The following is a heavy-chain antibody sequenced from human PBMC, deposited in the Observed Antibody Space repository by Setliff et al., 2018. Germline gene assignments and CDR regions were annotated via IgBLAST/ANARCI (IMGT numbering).Heavy chain of an antibody. V-gene: IGHV4-34*01. Sequence: SETLSLTCAVYGESFSGYFWSWIRQPPGKGLEWIGEINHSGSTNYNPSLKSRVTMSVDTSKNQFSLRLSSVTAADTAVYYCARGSYYDSSGYSPDFFDYWGQGTLVTVSS. CDR1: GESFSGYF. J-gene: IGHJ4*02. D-gene: IGHD3-22*01. CDR3: ARGSYYDSSGYSPDFFDY. CDR2: INHSGST.